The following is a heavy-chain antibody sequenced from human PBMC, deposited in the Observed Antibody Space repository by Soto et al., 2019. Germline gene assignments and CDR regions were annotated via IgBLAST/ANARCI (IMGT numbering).Heavy chain of an antibody. V-gene: IGHV1-69*13. CDR2: IIPIVGTA. J-gene: IGHJ5*02. D-gene: IGHD2-15*01. CDR3: ARSGVAATVGDMNIWFVP. CDR1: GGTFSRYA. Sequence: SVKVSCKASGGTFSRYAISWVRQAPGQGLEWMGGIIPIVGTANYAQKFQGRVTITADESTSTAYMELSSLRSEDTAVYYCARSGVAATVGDMNIWFVPWGQGTLVTVSP.